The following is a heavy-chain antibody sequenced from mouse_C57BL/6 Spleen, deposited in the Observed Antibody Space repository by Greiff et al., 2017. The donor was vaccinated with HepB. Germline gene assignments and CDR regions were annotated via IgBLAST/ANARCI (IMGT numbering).Heavy chain of an antibody. CDR3: ARSASSGYHFDY. CDR2: IYPGDGDT. CDR1: GYAFSSSW. D-gene: IGHD3-2*02. J-gene: IGHJ2*01. V-gene: IGHV1-82*01. Sequence: QVQLQQSGPELVKPGASVKISCKASGYAFSSSWMNWVKQRPGKGLEWIGRIYPGDGDTNYNGKFKGKATLTADKSSSTAYMQLSSLTSEDSAVYFCARSASSGYHFDYWGQGTTLTVSS.